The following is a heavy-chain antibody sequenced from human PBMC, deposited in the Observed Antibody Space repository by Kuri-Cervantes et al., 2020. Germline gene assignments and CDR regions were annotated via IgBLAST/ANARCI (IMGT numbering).Heavy chain of an antibody. D-gene: IGHD4/OR15-4a*01. CDR2: VYHNGDT. Sequence: SETLSLTCSVSGGSINYYYWSWIRQPPGKDLEWIGFVYHNGDTYYNPSLESRITMSADTSQNQFSLKLNSVTPEDTAVYYCARELPVLGAFDIWGQGTMVTVSS. V-gene: IGHV4-59*12. CDR1: GGSINYYY. J-gene: IGHJ3*02. CDR3: ARELPVLGAFDI.